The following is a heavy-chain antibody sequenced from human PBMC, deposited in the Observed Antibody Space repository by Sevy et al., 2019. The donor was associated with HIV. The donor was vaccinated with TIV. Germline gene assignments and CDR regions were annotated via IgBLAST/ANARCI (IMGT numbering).Heavy chain of an antibody. CDR2: ISSTSGSDI. D-gene: IGHD2-15*01. CDR3: ASEAIVSPDAFDI. Sequence: GGSLRLSCAASGFIFSDYYMNWIRQAPGKGLEWVSYISSTSGSDIYYADSVKGRFTISRDNAKNSLYLQMNGLRAEDTAVYYCASEAIVSPDAFDIWGQGTMVTVSS. CDR1: GFIFSDYY. J-gene: IGHJ3*02. V-gene: IGHV3-11*01.